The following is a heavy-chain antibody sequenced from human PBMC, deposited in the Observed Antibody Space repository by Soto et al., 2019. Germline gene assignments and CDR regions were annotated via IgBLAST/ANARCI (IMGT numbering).Heavy chain of an antibody. Sequence: QVQLVESGGDLVKPGGSLRLSCAASGFIFDDFYMGWIRQGPGRGLEWMSYISGSGDTTYYADSVKGRFIISRDNAKKSLYLQMNRLRAEDTAVYFCARSRMAGGWSRWFDSWGQGTLLTVSS. V-gene: IGHV3-11*01. CDR2: ISGSGDTT. CDR1: GFIFDDFY. D-gene: IGHD6-19*01. J-gene: IGHJ5*01. CDR3: ARSRMAGGWSRWFDS.